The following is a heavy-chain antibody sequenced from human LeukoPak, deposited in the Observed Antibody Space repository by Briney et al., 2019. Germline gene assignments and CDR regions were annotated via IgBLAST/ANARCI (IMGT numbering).Heavy chain of an antibody. CDR1: GDSVSSNSAA. J-gene: IGHJ4*02. CDR3: AREVPRDAAAGDFDY. V-gene: IGHV6-1*01. D-gene: IGHD6-13*01. CDR2: TYYRSKWYN. Sequence: LRLSCAISGDSVSSNSAAWNWIRQSPSRGLEWLGRTYYRSKWYNDYAVSVKSRITINPDTSKNQFSLQLNSVTPEDTAVYYCAREVPRDAAAGDFDYWGQGTLVTVSS.